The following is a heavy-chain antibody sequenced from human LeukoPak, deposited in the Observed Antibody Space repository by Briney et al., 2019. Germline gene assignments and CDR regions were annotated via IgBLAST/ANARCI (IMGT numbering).Heavy chain of an antibody. Sequence: PSETLSLTCAVSGGSISSSNWWSWVRQPPGKGLEWIGEIYHSGSTNYNPSLKSRVTISVDKSKNQFSLKLSSVTAADTAVYYCARDNDSRDPPHFDYWGQGTLVTVSS. CDR1: GGSISSSNW. J-gene: IGHJ4*02. CDR3: ARDNDSRDPPHFDY. CDR2: IYHSGST. V-gene: IGHV4-4*02. D-gene: IGHD3-16*01.